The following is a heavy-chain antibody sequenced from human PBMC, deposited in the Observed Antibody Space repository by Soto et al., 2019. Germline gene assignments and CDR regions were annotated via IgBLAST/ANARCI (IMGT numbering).Heavy chain of an antibody. V-gene: IGHV6-1*01. CDR2: TYYRSKWYD. CDR3: ARGAGRGYCSGNTCYSPYNYYGMDV. D-gene: IGHD2-15*01. J-gene: IGHJ6*02. CDR1: GDSVSSNSAA. Sequence: SQTLSLTCAISGDSVSSNSAAWNWVRQSPSRGLEWLGRTYYRSKWYDDYAVSVKSRITINPDTSKNQFSLHLNSVTPGDTAVYYCARGAGRGYCSGNTCYSPYNYYGMDVWGQGTTVTVS.